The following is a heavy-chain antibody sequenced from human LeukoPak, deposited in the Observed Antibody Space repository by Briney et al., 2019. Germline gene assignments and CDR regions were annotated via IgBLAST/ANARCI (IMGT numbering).Heavy chain of an antibody. D-gene: IGHD6-19*01. J-gene: IGHJ4*02. CDR3: ARGGSGWYLVRLPPLDY. CDR1: GYTFTGYY. CDR2: INPNSGGT. V-gene: IGHV1-2*02. Sequence: GASVKVSCKASGYTFTGYYMHWVRQAPGQGLEWMGWINPNSGGTNYAQKFQDRVSMTRDTSISTAYMQLSRLRSDDTAVYYCARGGSGWYLVRLPPLDYWGQGTLVTVSS.